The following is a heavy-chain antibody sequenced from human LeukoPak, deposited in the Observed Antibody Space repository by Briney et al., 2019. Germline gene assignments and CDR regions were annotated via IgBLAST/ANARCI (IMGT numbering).Heavy chain of an antibody. J-gene: IGHJ4*02. CDR3: ARGYCSGGSCYSGDY. D-gene: IGHD2-15*01. V-gene: IGHV1-69*04. CDR1: GGTFSSYA. CDR2: IIPIFGIA. Sequence: GASVKVSCKASGGTFSSYAISWVRQAPGQGLEWMGRIIPIFGIANYARKFQGRVTITADKSTSTAYMELSSLRSEDTAVYYCARGYCSGGSCYSGDYWGQGTLVTVSS.